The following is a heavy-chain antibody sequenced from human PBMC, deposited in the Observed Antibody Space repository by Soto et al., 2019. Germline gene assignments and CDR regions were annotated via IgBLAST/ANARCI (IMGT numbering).Heavy chain of an antibody. CDR2: INHSGST. J-gene: IGHJ6*03. D-gene: IGHD2-21*01. CDR3: ARGLNLVVVIAIARGYYMDV. CDR1: GGSFSGYY. V-gene: IGHV4-34*01. Sequence: SETLSLTCAVYGGSFSGYYWSWIRQPPGKGLEWIGEINHSGSTNYNPSLKSRITISVDTSKNQFSLKLSSVTAADTAVYYCARGLNLVVVIAIARGYYMDVWGKGTTVTVSS.